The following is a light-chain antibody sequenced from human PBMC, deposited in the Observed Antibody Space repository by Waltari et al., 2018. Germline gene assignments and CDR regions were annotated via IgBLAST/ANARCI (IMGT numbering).Light chain of an antibody. CDR3: QHYVSLPVT. CDR2: GAS. Sequence: EIVLTPSPGTLSLSPGERATLSCRASQSVSRAFAWYQQKPGQAPRLLIYGASNIATGIPYRFSGSGCGTDFSLIISRLEPEDFAAYYCQHYVSLPVTFGQGTKVEIK. J-gene: IGKJ1*01. CDR1: QSVSRAF. V-gene: IGKV3-20*01.